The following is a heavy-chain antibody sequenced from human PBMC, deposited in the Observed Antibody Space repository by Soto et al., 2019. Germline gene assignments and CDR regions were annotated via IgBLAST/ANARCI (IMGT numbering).Heavy chain of an antibody. V-gene: IGHV4-61*01. CDR2: IYYSGST. CDR1: GGSVSSGSYY. J-gene: IGHJ2*01. CDR3: ARGVDTAMVKWYFDL. D-gene: IGHD5-18*01. Sequence: SETLSLTCTVSGGSVSSGSYYWSWIRQPPGKGLEWIGYIYYSGSTNYNPSLKSRVTISVDTSKNQFSLKLSSVTAADTAVYYCARGVDTAMVKWYFDLWGRGTLVTVSS.